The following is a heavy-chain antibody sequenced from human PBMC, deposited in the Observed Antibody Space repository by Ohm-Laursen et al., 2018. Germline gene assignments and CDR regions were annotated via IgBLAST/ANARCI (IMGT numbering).Heavy chain of an antibody. Sequence: SLRLSCTASGFSFSDYFMSWIRQAPGKGLEWISFISSSGSFIYYADSVKGRFTVSRDNAKNSLFPQMNSLRAEDTAVYYCARNSSTWGRSVDYWGQGALVTVSS. CDR1: GFSFSDYF. CDR3: ARNSSTWGRSVDY. D-gene: IGHD2-2*01. CDR2: ISSSGSFI. V-gene: IGHV3-11*01. J-gene: IGHJ4*02.